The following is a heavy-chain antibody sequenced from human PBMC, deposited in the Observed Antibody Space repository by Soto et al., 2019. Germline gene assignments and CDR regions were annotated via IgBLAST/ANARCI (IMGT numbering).Heavy chain of an antibody. Sequence: PSETLSLTCAVYGGSFSGYYWSWIRQPPGKGLEWIGEINHSGSTNYNPSLKSRVTISVDTSKNQFSLKLSSVTAADTAVYYCARGGFGRAVGSYCFDYWGQGTLVTVSS. V-gene: IGHV4-34*01. D-gene: IGHD1-26*01. CDR1: GGSFSGYY. J-gene: IGHJ4*02. CDR3: ARGGFGRAVGSYCFDY. CDR2: INHSGST.